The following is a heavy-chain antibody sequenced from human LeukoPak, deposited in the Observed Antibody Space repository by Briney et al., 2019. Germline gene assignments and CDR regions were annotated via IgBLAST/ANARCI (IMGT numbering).Heavy chain of an antibody. D-gene: IGHD3-9*01. CDR1: GDSVSINSAA. J-gene: IGHJ4*02. CDR3: ARAYFDWFSIDY. Sequence: SPTLSLTFAISGDSVSINSAAWNWIRQSPSRGLEWLGRTYYRSKWYNDYAVSVKSRITINPDTSKNQFSLQLNSVTPEDTAVYYCARAYFDWFSIDYWGQGTLVTVSS. CDR2: TYYRSKWYN. V-gene: IGHV6-1*01.